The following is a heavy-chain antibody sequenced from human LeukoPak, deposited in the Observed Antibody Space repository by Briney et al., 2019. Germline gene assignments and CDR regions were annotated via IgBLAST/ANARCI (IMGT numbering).Heavy chain of an antibody. V-gene: IGHV4-59*01. CDR1: GGSISSYY. J-gene: IGHJ4*02. CDR3: ARVGEGMVDFDY. Sequence: SETLSLTCTVSGGSISSYYWSWIRQPPGKGLEWIGYIYYSGSTNYNPSLKSRVTISVDTSKNQFSLKVSSVTAADTAVYYCARVGEGMVDFDYWGQGTLVTVSS. CDR2: IYYSGST. D-gene: IGHD2-8*01.